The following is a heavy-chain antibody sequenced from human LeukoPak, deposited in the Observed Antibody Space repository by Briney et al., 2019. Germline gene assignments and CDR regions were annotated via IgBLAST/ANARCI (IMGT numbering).Heavy chain of an antibody. CDR2: IYSGGST. CDR1: GFTVSSNY. D-gene: IGHD3-3*01. J-gene: IGHJ4*02. Sequence: PGGSLRLSCAASGFTVSSNYMSWVRQAPGKGLEWVSVIYSGGSTYYADSVKGRFTISRDNSKNTLYLQMNSLRAEDTAVYYCARVRFLERLNLDYWGQGTLVTVSS. V-gene: IGHV3-53*01. CDR3: ARVRFLERLNLDY.